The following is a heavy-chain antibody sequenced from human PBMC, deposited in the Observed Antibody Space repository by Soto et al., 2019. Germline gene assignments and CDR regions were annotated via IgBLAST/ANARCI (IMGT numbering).Heavy chain of an antibody. V-gene: IGHV4-4*07. D-gene: IGHD3-10*01. Sequence: QVQLQESGPGLVKPSETLSLTCTVSGGSISSDSWSWIRQPAGKGLEWIGRVYTSGSTSYNPYLKSRVNMSVDTSKRQFSLKLTSVTAADTAVYFCARDRGDYWGQGTLVTVSS. CDR1: GGSISSDS. CDR3: ARDRGDY. CDR2: VYTSGST. J-gene: IGHJ4*02.